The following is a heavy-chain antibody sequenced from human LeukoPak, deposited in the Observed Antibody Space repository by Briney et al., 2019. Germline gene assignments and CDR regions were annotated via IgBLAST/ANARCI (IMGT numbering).Heavy chain of an antibody. D-gene: IGHD6-19*01. CDR1: GFTFSGYG. CDR3: AKGHSSGWYCYFDY. J-gene: IGHJ4*02. V-gene: IGHV3-30*02. Sequence: PGGSLRLSCAASGFTFSGYGMHWVRQAPGKGLEWVAFIRYDGSNKYYADSVKGRFTISRDNSKNTLYLQMNSLRAEDTAVYYCAKGHSSGWYCYFDYWGQGTLVTVSS. CDR2: IRYDGSNK.